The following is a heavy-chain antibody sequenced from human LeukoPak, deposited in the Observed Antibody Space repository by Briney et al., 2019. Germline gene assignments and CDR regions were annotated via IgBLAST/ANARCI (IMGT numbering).Heavy chain of an antibody. CDR2: IYYSGST. CDR1: GGSIINYY. Sequence: ASETLSLTCTVSGGSIINYYWSWIRQPPGKGLEWIGYIYYSGSTNYNPSLKSRVTISLDTSKNQFSLKLSSVTAADTAIYYCARSSGWELLRPYYWYFDLWGRGTLVTVSS. V-gene: IGHV4-59*08. D-gene: IGHD1-26*01. J-gene: IGHJ2*01. CDR3: ARSSGWELLRPYYWYFDL.